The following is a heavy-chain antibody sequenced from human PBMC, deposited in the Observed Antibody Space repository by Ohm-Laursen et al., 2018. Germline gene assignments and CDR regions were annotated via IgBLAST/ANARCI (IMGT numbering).Heavy chain of an antibody. J-gene: IGHJ5*02. CDR3: ARRNIVATIKWFDP. CDR1: GGSISSGGYY. Sequence: TLSLTCTVSGGSISSGGYYWSWIRQHPGKGLEWIGYIYYSGSPYYNPSLKSRVTISVDTSKNQFSLRLSSVTAADTAVYYCARRNIVATIKWFDPWGQGTLVTVSS. CDR2: IYYSGSP. V-gene: IGHV4-31*03. D-gene: IGHD5-12*01.